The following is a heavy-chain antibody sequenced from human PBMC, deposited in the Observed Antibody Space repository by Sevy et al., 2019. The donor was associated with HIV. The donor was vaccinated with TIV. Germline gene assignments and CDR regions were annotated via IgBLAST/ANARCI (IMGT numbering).Heavy chain of an antibody. J-gene: IGHJ5*02. Sequence: ASVKVSCKASGGTFSSYAISWVRQAPGQGLEWMGGIIPIFGTANYAQKFQGRVTITADESTSTAYMELSSLRSEDTAVYYCASSRSSCSSTSCYGNWFDPWGQGTLVIVSS. V-gene: IGHV1-69*13. CDR1: GGTFSSYA. CDR2: IIPIFGTA. CDR3: ASSRSSCSSTSCYGNWFDP. D-gene: IGHD2-2*01.